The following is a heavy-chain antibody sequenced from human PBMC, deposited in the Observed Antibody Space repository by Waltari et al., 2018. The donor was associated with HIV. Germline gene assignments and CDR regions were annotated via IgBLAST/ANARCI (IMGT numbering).Heavy chain of an antibody. CDR1: GFTFSSYA. Sequence: QVQLVESGGGVVQPGRSPRLSCAASGFTFSSYAMHWVRQAPDKGLEWVAVISDDGSIKFYADSVRGRFTISRDNSKNTLYLQMNSLRAEDTAVYYCAREVGIVATIYFDYWGQGTLVTVSS. CDR2: ISDDGSIK. CDR3: AREVGIVATIYFDY. J-gene: IGHJ4*02. V-gene: IGHV3-30*04. D-gene: IGHD5-12*01.